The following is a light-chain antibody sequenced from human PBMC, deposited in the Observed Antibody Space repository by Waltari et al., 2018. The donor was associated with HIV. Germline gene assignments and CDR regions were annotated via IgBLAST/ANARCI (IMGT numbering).Light chain of an antibody. J-gene: IGKJ2*01. Sequence: DIQLTQSPSFLSASVGDRVTITCWASPVINSYLTWYQQKPGTAPNLLIYGASTLQGGVPSRFSGSGSGTEFTLTISILQPEDFATYYCQQINSYPYTFGQGTKLEIK. CDR1: PVINSY. V-gene: IGKV1-9*01. CDR2: GAS. CDR3: QQINSYPYT.